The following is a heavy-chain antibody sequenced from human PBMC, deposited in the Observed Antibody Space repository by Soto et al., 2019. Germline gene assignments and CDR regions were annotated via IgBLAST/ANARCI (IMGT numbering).Heavy chain of an antibody. J-gene: IGHJ6*02. CDR3: ARDSTPLDV. D-gene: IGHD2-15*01. V-gene: IGHV3-48*01. Sequence: SSSSTTNYADSVKGRFTISRDNAKNSLYLQMNSLRAEDTAVYYCARDSTPLDVWGQGTTVTVSS. CDR2: SSSSTT.